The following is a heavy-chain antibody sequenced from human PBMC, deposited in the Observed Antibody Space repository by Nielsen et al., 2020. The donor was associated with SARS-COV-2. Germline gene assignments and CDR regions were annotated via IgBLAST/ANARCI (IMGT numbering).Heavy chain of an antibody. V-gene: IGHV1-46*01. CDR2: INPTNGGT. CDR3: ARDSSGTYRRVDY. D-gene: IGHD3-22*01. J-gene: IGHJ4*02. Sequence: ASVKVSCKASGYTFTNNYMHWVRQAPGQAPEWMGLINPTNGGTTYAQKFLGRVTMTRDTSTSTVYMELSSLRSDDTAVYYCARDSSGTYRRVDYWGQGTLVTVSS. CDR1: GYTFTNNY.